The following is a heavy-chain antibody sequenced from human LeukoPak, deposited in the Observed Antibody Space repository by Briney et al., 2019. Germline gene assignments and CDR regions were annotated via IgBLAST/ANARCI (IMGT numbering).Heavy chain of an antibody. CDR2: IYSGGST. CDR3: ARYRYSGSYPLDY. D-gene: IGHD1-26*01. J-gene: IGHJ4*02. Sequence: GGSLRLSCAASGFTVSSNYMSWVRQAPGKGLEWVSVIYSGGSTYYADSVKGRFTISRDNSKNTLYLQMNSLRAEDTAVYYCARYRYSGSYPLDYWGQGTLVTASS. CDR1: GFTVSSNY. V-gene: IGHV3-53*01.